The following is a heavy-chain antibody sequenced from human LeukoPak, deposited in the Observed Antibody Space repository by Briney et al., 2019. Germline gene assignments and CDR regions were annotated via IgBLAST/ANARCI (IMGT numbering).Heavy chain of an antibody. D-gene: IGHD3-3*01. CDR1: GFTFGDYA. Sequence: QSGGSLRLSCTASGFTFGDYAMSWFRQAPGKGLEWVGFIRSKAYGGTTEYAASVKGRFTISRDDYQSIAYLQMNSLKTEDTAVYYCTTDLSYYDFWSGYSKFGNLYRDYWGQGTLVTVSS. J-gene: IGHJ4*02. CDR3: TTDLSYYDFWSGYSKFGNLYRDY. V-gene: IGHV3-49*03. CDR2: IRSKAYGGTT.